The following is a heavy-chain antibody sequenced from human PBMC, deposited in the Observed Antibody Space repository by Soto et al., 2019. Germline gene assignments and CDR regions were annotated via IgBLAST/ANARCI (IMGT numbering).Heavy chain of an antibody. CDR2: ISAGYST. V-gene: IGHV3-23*01. Sequence: GGSLRLSCTASVCTFSSYGMSWVRQAPGKGLEWVSAISAGYSTFYAESVKGRFTISRDNSKNTLYLQMNSLRAEDTAVYYCAKENSGYEKWGQGTLVTVSS. J-gene: IGHJ4*01. CDR3: AKENSGYEK. CDR1: VCTFSSYG. D-gene: IGHD5-12*01.